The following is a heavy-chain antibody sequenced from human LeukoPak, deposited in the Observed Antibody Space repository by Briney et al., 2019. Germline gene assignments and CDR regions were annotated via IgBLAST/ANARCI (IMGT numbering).Heavy chain of an antibody. V-gene: IGHV3-21*01. CDR2: ISSSSSYI. D-gene: IGHD3-10*01. CDR3: ARGPYTYTRYRGFDY. Sequence: GGSLRLSCAASGFTFSSYSMNWVRQAPGKGLEWVSSISSSSSYIYYADSVKGRFTISRDNAKNSLYLQMNSLRAADTAVYYCARGPYTYTRYRGFDYWGQGTLVTVSS. CDR1: GFTFSSYS. J-gene: IGHJ4*02.